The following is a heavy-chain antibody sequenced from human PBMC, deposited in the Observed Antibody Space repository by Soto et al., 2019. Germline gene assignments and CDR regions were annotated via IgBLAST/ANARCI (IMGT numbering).Heavy chain of an antibody. CDR3: ARWGNWKVADY. CDR2: IWYDGSNK. Sequence: QVQLVESGGGEVQPGRSLTLSCTASGFTFSSPGMHWVRQAPGKGLEWVEVIWYDGSNKNYADSVKGRFTISRDNSKNTLYLQMHSLRAEDTAVYYCARWGNWKVADYWGQGTLVTVSS. J-gene: IGHJ4*02. D-gene: IGHD1-20*01. CDR1: GFTFSSPG. V-gene: IGHV3-33*08.